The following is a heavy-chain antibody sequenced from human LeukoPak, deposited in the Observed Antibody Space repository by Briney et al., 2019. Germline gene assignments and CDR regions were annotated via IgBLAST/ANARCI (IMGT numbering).Heavy chain of an antibody. CDR1: VGPISIYY. J-gene: IGHJ6*03. V-gene: IGHV4-4*07. Sequence: SETLSLTYTVSVGPISIYYWSWIRQPAGKGLEWIGRMYTRWSTNYNTSLKSQVTLYEDTSKNQFSLRPISVTAAHTALFYWGRVGSYSLLYYYSHYMDVWGKGTTVTVSS. CDR2: MYTRWST. D-gene: IGHD2-21*01. CDR3: GRVGSYSLLYYYSHYMDV.